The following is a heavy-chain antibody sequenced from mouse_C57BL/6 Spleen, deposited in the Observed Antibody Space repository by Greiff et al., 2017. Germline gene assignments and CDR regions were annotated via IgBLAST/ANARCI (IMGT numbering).Heavy chain of an antibody. J-gene: IGHJ4*01. Sequence: VKLMESGPELVRPGVSVKISCKGSGYTFTDYAMHWVKQSHAKSLEWIGVISTYYGDASYNQKFKDKATMTVDKSSSTAYMELARLTSEDSAVYYCARAYSNSISPYYYAMDYWGQGTSVTVSS. CDR3: ARAYSNSISPYYYAMDY. V-gene: IGHV1-67*01. CDR1: GYTFTDYA. CDR2: ISTYYGDA. D-gene: IGHD2-5*01.